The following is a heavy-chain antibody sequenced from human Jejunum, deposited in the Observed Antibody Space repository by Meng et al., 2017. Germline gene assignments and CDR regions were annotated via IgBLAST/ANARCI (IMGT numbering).Heavy chain of an antibody. D-gene: IGHD2-8*01. V-gene: IGHV3-53*01. CDR2: LYIADSP. J-gene: IGHJ4*02. CDR3: TNRPLNAVY. Sequence: GESLKISCAASGFTFSTYELMWVRQAPGKGLEWVSLLYIADSPKYADSVKGRFTITRDNSKNTLYLQMNSLRADDTAIYYCTNRPLNAVYWGQGTLVTVSS. CDR1: GFTFSTYE.